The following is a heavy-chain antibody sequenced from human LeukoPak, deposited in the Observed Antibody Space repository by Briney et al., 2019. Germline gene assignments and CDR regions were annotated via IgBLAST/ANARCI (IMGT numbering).Heavy chain of an antibody. D-gene: IGHD5-12*01. CDR1: GFTFSSYC. CDR3: ARPASADIVATILENWFDP. J-gene: IGHJ5*02. V-gene: IGHV3-30*04. Sequence: GRSLRLSCAASGFTFSSYCMHWVRQAPGKGLEWVAVIKYDGSDKYYVDSVKGRFTISRDNAKNTLYLQMHSVRAEDTAVYYCARPASADIVATILENWFDPWGQGTLVTVSS. CDR2: IKYDGSDK.